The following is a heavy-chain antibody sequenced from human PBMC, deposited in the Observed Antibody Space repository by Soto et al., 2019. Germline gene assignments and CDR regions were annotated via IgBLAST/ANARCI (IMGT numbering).Heavy chain of an antibody. Sequence: QITLKESGPTLVKPTQTLTLTCSFSGFSLTTSGARVAWMRQYPGKAPEWLALIFWDDDRRYSPSSRTRQTITKDAPRNQVVLTMTNIDAVDTATYYSAHRVNFGMVGVQVFVHCGEGILVTVSS. D-gene: IGHD1-1*01. CDR1: GFSLTTSGAR. CDR3: AHRVNFGMVGVQVFVH. CDR2: IFWDDDR. V-gene: IGHV2-5*02. J-gene: IGHJ4*02.